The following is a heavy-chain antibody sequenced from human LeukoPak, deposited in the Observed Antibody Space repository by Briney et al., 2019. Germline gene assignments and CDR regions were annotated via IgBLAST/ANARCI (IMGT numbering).Heavy chain of an antibody. CDR3: AKDPRAVVPTTSNW. J-gene: IGHJ4*02. D-gene: IGHD1-1*01. V-gene: IGHV3-23*01. CDR1: GFTPNIYD. CDR2: ISGSVGRP. Sequence: PRGSLTPSCAVSGFTPNIYDMGWDRPAPEEGLEWVLGISGSVGRPFYADSVKGRSTIPRDNSKNTLYWQMNSLRAEDTAIYYGAKDPRAVVPTTSNWGGEGTLVTVSS.